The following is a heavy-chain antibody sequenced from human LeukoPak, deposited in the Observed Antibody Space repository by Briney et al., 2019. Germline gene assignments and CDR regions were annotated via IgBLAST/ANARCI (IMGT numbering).Heavy chain of an antibody. Sequence: GGSLRLSCAASGFTFSDYWMHWVRQAPGQGLVWVSRINGDGSTTDYADSVKGRFTISRDNAKNTLYLQMNSLRAEDTAVYYCARTAYCSGHCHYYFEYWGPGALVTVSS. CDR1: GFTFSDYW. D-gene: IGHD2-21*02. J-gene: IGHJ4*02. CDR3: ARTAYCSGHCHYYFEY. CDR2: INGDGSTT. V-gene: IGHV3-74*01.